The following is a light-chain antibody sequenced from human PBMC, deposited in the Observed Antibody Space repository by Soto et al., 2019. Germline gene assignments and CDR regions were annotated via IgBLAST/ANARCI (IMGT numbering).Light chain of an antibody. CDR3: CSYAGRM. CDR1: SSDDGSYNL. J-gene: IGLJ3*02. Sequence: QSALTQPASVSGSPGQSITISCTGTSSDDGSYNLVSWYQQHPGKAPKLMIYEVSKRPSGVSNRFSGSKSGNTASLTISGLQAEDEADYYCCSYAGRMFGGGTKLTVL. CDR2: EVS. V-gene: IGLV2-23*02.